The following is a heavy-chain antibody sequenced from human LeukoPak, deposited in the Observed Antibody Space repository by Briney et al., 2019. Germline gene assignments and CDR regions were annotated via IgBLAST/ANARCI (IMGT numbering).Heavy chain of an antibody. D-gene: IGHD3-9*01. CDR2: IYWSSSGT. J-gene: IGHJ4*02. CDR3: ARALTGFIPGN. Sequence: GRSLRLSCVVSGFNSEDHAMHWVRQAPGKGLEWVSGIYWSSSGTGYADSVKGRFTVSRDSAKNSLYLQMNSLRAEDTAVYYCARALTGFIPGNWGQGTLVTVSS. CDR1: GFNSEDHA. V-gene: IGHV3-9*02.